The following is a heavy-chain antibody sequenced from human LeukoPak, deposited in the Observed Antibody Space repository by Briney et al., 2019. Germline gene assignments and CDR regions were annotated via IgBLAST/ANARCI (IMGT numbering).Heavy chain of an antibody. CDR3: AAGYYDSSGLRYYYMDV. CDR2: IVVGSGNT. CDR1: GFTFTSSA. V-gene: IGHV1-58*02. D-gene: IGHD3-22*01. J-gene: IGHJ6*03. Sequence: AASVKVSCKASGFTFTSSAMQWVRQARGQRLEWIGWIVVGSGNTNYAQKFQERVTITRDMSTSTAYMELSSLRSEDTAVYYCAAGYYDSSGLRYYYMDVWGKGTTVTVPS.